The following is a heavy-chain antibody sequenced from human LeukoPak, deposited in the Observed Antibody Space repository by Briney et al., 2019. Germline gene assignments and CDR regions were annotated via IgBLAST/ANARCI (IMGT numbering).Heavy chain of an antibody. D-gene: IGHD3-10*01. CDR2: ISGSGGST. J-gene: IGHJ6*03. CDR3: AIDGGNYYGTGGYYLMRRYMDD. CDR1: GFTFSSYA. V-gene: IGHV3-23*01. Sequence: GGSLRLSCAASGFTFSSYAMSWVRQAPGKGLEWVSAISGSGGSTYYADSVKGRFTISRDNSKNTLYLQMNSLRVDDTAVYYRAIDGGNYYGTGGYYLMRRYMDDWGKGTTVTVSS.